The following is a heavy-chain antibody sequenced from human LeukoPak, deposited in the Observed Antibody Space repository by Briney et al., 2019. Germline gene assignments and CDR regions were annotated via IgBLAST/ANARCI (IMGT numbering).Heavy chain of an antibody. CDR3: ARTASMVTTVIDY. V-gene: IGHV4-59*12. CDR2: VDYSGNT. Sequence: SETLSLTCAVSGGSINGYYWSWIRQPPGKGLEWIAYVDYSGNTDYNPSLKSRVTISIDTSKNQSSLKVRSVTAADSAIYYCARTASMVTTVIDYWGQGTLVTVSS. CDR1: GGSINGYY. J-gene: IGHJ4*02. D-gene: IGHD4-17*01.